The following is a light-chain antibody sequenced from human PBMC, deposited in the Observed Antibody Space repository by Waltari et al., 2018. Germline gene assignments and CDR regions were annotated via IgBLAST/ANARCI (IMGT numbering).Light chain of an antibody. CDR2: DDN. V-gene: IGLV2-23*01. J-gene: IGLJ3*02. CDR1: SSDVGIYNL. Sequence: SALTQPASVSGSPGQSITISCTGTSSDVGIYNLVSWYQQYPGKAPKVMIYDDNRRPSGVSDRFSGSKSGNTASLTISGVQAEDEADYYCCSYAGSYTWVFGGGTKLTVL. CDR3: CSYAGSYTWV.